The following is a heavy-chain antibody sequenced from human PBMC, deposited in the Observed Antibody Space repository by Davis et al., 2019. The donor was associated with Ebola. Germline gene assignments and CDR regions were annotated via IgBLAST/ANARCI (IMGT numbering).Heavy chain of an antibody. CDR1: GGSISSYS. CDR3: ARHRAGYCSGGSCYHWYFDL. D-gene: IGHD2-15*01. Sequence: SETLSLTCTVSGGSISSYSWNWIRQPAGKGLEWIGRFYINGSTNYNPSLKSRATMSVDTSKNLFSLRLSSVTAADTAVYYCARHRAGYCSGGSCYHWYFDLWGRGTLVTVSS. CDR2: FYINGST. J-gene: IGHJ2*01. V-gene: IGHV4-4*07.